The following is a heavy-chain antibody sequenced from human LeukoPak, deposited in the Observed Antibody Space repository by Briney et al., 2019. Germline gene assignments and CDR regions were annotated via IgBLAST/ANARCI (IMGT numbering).Heavy chain of an antibody. V-gene: IGHV4-34*01. CDR1: GGSFSGYY. Sequence: PSETLSLTCAVYGGSFSGYYWNWIRQPPGKGLEWIGEINHSGSTNYNPSLKSRVTISVDTSKNHFSLNLSSATAADTAVYYCARGVYVWGSYRHDAFDIWGQGTMVTVSS. CDR3: ARGVYVWGSYRHDAFDI. D-gene: IGHD3-16*02. CDR2: INHSGST. J-gene: IGHJ3*02.